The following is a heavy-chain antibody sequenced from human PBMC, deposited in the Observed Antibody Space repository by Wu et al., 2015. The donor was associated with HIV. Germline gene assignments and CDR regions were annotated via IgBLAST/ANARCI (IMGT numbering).Heavy chain of an antibody. CDR2: VIPLSRSA. V-gene: IGHV1-69*13. J-gene: IGHJ4*02. Sequence: QVQLVQSGTEGKKPGSSVKVSCKASGDTFSYSAISWVRQAPGQGLEWMGRVIPLSRSAYYAQHFHGRVTITADESTHTAYMEMSGLRSEDTAVYYCARGPRAPPPNHDEGNYFDYWGQGTLVTVSS. CDR3: ARGPRAPPPNHDEGNYFDY. CDR1: GDTFSYSA. D-gene: IGHD1-14*01.